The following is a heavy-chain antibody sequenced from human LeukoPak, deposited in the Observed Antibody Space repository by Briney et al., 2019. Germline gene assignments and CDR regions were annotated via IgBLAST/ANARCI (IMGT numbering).Heavy chain of an antibody. CDR2: IYHSGST. CDR3: ARQVLRFLEWSPNWFDP. CDR1: GGSISSSSYY. V-gene: IGHV4-39*01. Sequence: SETLSLTCTVSGGSISSSSYYWGWIRQPPGKGLEWIGSIYHSGSTYYNPSLKSRVTISVDTSKNQFSLKLSSVTAADTAVYYCARQVLRFLEWSPNWFDPWGQGTLVTVSS. D-gene: IGHD3-3*01. J-gene: IGHJ5*02.